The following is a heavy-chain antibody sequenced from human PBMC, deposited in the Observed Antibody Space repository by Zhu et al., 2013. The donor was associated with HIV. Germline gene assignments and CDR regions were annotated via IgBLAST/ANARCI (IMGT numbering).Heavy chain of an antibody. CDR3: ARVYEREDHGFFQQ. D-gene: IGHD4-17*01. J-gene: IGHJ1*01. Sequence: QVQLVQSGTEVXKTWGLSEGLLLRRSGYSFTNYAISWVRQAPGQGFEWLGWISPYNGNANYAQNIQGRVTMTTDTSTRTAYMELRSLRSDDTAVYYCARVYEREDHGFFQQWGQGTLVTVSS. CDR2: ISPYNGNA. V-gene: IGHV1-18*01. CDR1: GYSFTNYA.